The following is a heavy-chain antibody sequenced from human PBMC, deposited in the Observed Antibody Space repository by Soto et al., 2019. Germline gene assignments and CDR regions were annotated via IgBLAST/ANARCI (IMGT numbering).Heavy chain of an antibody. CDR3: ARDREYYYDSSGNYYYHYGMDV. CDR2: IIGYNGNT. V-gene: IGHV1-18*01. CDR1: LGTFSSYA. J-gene: IGHJ6*02. D-gene: IGHD3-22*01. Sequence: ASVKVSFKASLGTFSSYAISWLRQAPVQGLDWIVWIIGYNGNTKYAQKFQGRVTMTTDTPTNTAYMELRSLRSDDTAVYYCARDREYYYDSSGNYYYHYGMDVWGQGTTVTVSS.